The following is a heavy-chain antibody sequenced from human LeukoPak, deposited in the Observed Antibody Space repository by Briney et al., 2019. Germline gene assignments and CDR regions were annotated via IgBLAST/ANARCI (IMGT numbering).Heavy chain of an antibody. D-gene: IGHD6-19*01. CDR2: ISYEGSIK. Sequence: GRSLRLSCAASGFSFSNYGIHWVRQAPGKGLEWVALISYEGSIKYYADSVKGRFTLSRDNSKNILYLQMDSLRIEDPAIYYRAKDSVAGNGIYDAFDIWGKGTTVSVSS. V-gene: IGHV3-30*18. CDR3: AKDSVAGNGIYDAFDI. J-gene: IGHJ3*02. CDR1: GFSFSNYG.